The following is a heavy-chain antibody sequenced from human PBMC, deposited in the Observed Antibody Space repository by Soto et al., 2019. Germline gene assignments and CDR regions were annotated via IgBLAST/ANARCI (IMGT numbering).Heavy chain of an antibody. J-gene: IGHJ6*03. CDR3: ARVGDFGVVIEGIPALYTNYMDV. CDR1: GGCFSGYY. D-gene: IGHD3-3*01. CDR2: INHSGST. Sequence: SETLSLTCAVYGGCFSGYYWSWIRQPPGKGLEWIGEINHSGSTNYNPSLKSRVTISVDTSKNQFSLKLSSVTAADTAVYYCARVGDFGVVIEGIPALYTNYMDVWGKGTTVTVSS. V-gene: IGHV4-34*01.